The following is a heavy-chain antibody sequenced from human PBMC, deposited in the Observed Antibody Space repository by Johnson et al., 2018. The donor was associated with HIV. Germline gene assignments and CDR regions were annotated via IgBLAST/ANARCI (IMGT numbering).Heavy chain of an antibody. CDR2: IYSGGST. Sequence: VQLVESGGGLIQPGGSLRLSCAASGFTVSSTYMSWVRQAPGKGLEWVSAIYSGGSTYYADSVQGRFTISRDNSKNTLDLQRNSLRAEATAVYYCARDSDISLGVAGAFDIWGQGTMVTVSA. CDR1: GFTVSSTY. CDR3: ARDSDISLGVAGAFDI. D-gene: IGHD3-9*01. J-gene: IGHJ3*02. V-gene: IGHV3-53*01.